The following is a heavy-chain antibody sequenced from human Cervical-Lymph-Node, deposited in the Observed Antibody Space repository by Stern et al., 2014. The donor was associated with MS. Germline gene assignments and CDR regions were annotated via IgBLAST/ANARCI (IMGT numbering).Heavy chain of an antibody. CDR2: ISDNGGST. D-gene: IGHD6-13*01. Sequence: EVQLVESGGGLVQPGGSLRLSCSASGFTFSNFAMSWVRQTAGKGLEWVSLISDNGGSTYYADSGKGRFTVSRDNSKKMLYLQMNSLGAEDTAVYYCAKSLFTGSWFFDYWGRGTLVAVSS. CDR3: AKSLFTGSWFFDY. CDR1: GFTFSNFA. V-gene: IGHV3-23*04. J-gene: IGHJ4*02.